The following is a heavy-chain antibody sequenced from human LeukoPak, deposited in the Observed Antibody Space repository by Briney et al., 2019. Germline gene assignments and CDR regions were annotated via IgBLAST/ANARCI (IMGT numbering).Heavy chain of an antibody. Sequence: ASVKVSCKASGYSFTNYYVHWVRQAPGQGLEWMGEINPSSGNTSYAQKFQGRITVTRDTSTNTAYMELSSLRSEDTAMYYCARGAPTTRIGAGRFDYWGQGSLLTVAS. CDR3: ARGAPTTRIGAGRFDY. CDR1: GYSFTNYY. CDR2: INPSSGNT. D-gene: IGHD5-12*01. V-gene: IGHV1-46*01. J-gene: IGHJ4*02.